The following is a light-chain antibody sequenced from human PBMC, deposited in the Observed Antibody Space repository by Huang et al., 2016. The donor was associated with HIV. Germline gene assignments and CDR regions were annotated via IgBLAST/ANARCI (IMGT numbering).Light chain of an antibody. CDR3: QQYGGSPPIT. Sequence: EIVLTQSPGTLSFSPGERATLSCRASQNVISNYLAWYQQKPGQTPRLLIYRTSSRATGIPDRCSGSGSGTDFTLTISRLETEDIAVYYCQQYGGSPPITFGQGTRLDIK. V-gene: IGKV3-20*01. CDR2: RTS. J-gene: IGKJ5*01. CDR1: QNVISNY.